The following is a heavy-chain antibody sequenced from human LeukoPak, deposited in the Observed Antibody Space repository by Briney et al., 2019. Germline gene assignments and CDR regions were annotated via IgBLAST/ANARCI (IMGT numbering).Heavy chain of an antibody. CDR2: INHSGST. V-gene: IGHV4-38-2*02. CDR1: GDSISSGYY. D-gene: IGHD6-13*01. Sequence: SSETPSLTCTVSGDSISSGYYWGWIRQPPGKGLEWIVSINHSGSTYYNPSLKSSVAMSVDTSKNQFSLKLSSVTAADTAVYYCARSSRSWSTFDYWGQGTLVTVSS. J-gene: IGHJ4*02. CDR3: ARSSRSWSTFDY.